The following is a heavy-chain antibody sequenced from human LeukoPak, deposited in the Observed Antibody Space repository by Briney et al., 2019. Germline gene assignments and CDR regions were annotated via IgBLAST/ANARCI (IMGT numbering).Heavy chain of an antibody. J-gene: IGHJ4*02. D-gene: IGHD6-19*01. CDR3: ARERTSGYFDY. Sequence: SETLSLTCAVYGGSFSGYYWSWIRQPPGKGLEWIGEINHSGSTNYNPSLKRRVTISVDTSKNQFSLKLSSVTAADTAVYYCARERTSGYFDYWGQGTLVTVFS. CDR2: INHSGST. CDR1: GGSFSGYY. V-gene: IGHV4-34*01.